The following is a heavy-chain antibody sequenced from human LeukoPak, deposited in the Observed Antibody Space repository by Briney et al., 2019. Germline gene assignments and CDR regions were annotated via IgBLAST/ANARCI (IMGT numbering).Heavy chain of an antibody. CDR3: ARVRGFGGHSSRLGTGYFDY. J-gene: IGHJ4*02. CDR2: INHSGST. D-gene: IGHD6-19*01. V-gene: IGHV4-34*01. Sequence: SETLSLTCAVYGGSFSGYYWSWIRQPPGKGLEWIGEINHSGSTNYNPSLKSRVTISVDTSKNQFSLKLSSVTAADTAVYYCARVRGFGGHSSRLGTGYFDYWGQGTLVTVSS. CDR1: GGSFSGYY.